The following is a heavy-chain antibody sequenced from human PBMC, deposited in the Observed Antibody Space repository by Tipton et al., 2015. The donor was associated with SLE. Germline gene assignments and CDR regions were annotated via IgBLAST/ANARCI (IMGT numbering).Heavy chain of an antibody. CDR1: GGSISSSSYF. CDR3: ARGKTRVEY. V-gene: IGHV4-61*05. Sequence: GLVKPSETLSLTCTVSGGSISSSSYFWGWIRQTPGKGLEWIGYVYTSGSTIYNPSLKSRVTISVDTSKNQVSLKLNSVTAADTAVYYCARGKTRVEYWGQGTLVTVSS. J-gene: IGHJ4*02. CDR2: VYTSGST. D-gene: IGHD1-14*01.